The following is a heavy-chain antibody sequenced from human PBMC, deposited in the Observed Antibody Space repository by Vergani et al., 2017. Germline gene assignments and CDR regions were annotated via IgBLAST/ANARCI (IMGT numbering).Heavy chain of an antibody. CDR2: IKQDGSEK. V-gene: IGHV3-7*03. J-gene: IGHJ3*02. Sequence: EVQLVESGGGLVQPGGSLRLSCAASGFTFSSYWMSWVRQAPGKGLEWVANIKQDGSEKYYVDSVKGRFTISRDNAKNSLYLQMNSLRAEDTAVYYCARDGLPGLERQVVAFDIWGQGTMVTVSS. D-gene: IGHD1-1*01. CDR3: ARDGLPGLERQVVAFDI. CDR1: GFTFSSYW.